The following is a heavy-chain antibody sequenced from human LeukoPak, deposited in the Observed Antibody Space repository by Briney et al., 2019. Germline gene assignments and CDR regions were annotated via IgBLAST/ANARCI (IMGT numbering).Heavy chain of an antibody. Sequence: GGSLRLSCAASGFTFNNYWMHWVRQAPGKGLVWVSGINSDGSSATYADSVKGRFTISRDNAKNTLYLEMNSLRAEDMAVYYCAVGVVITTAFDNWGQGTLVTVSS. D-gene: IGHD3-22*01. J-gene: IGHJ4*02. CDR3: AVGVVITTAFDN. V-gene: IGHV3-74*01. CDR1: GFTFNNYW. CDR2: INSDGSSA.